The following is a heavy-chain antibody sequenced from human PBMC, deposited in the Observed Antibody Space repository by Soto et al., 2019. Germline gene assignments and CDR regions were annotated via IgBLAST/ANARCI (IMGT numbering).Heavy chain of an antibody. Sequence: PSETLSLTCRVSGSAITTYYWSWLRQSPGKGLEWIGHIYDTGSTSYNPSLKSRVTLSVDTSKKQFSLRLSAVTAADTAVYYCARCPIDHNWFDPWGQGTLVTVSS. CDR2: IYDTGST. CDR3: ARCPIDHNWFDP. D-gene: IGHD3-9*01. CDR1: GSAITTYY. V-gene: IGHV4-59*01. J-gene: IGHJ5*02.